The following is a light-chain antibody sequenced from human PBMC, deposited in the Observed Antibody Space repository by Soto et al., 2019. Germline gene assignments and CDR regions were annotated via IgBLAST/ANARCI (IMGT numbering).Light chain of an antibody. CDR3: QQYNTYSRT. CDR2: DAS. J-gene: IGKJ1*01. V-gene: IGKV1-5*01. CDR1: QSISSW. Sequence: DSQITQSPSTLSASVGDRVTITCRASQSISSWLAWYQQKPGKAPKLLIYDASSLESGVPSRFSGSGSGTEFTLTISSLQPDDFATYYCQQYNTYSRTFGQGPKVDIK.